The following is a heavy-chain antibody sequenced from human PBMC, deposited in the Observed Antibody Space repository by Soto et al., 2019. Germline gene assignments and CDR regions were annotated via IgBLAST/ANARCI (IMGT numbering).Heavy chain of an antibody. J-gene: IGHJ4*02. CDR3: ARDMETQASNHFDY. Sequence: GRSLRLSCAASGFTFSSYGMHWVRQAAGKGRRCVAGIWYDGSNKYYADSVKGRFTISMDNSKKTLYLQMNSLRAEDTAVYYCARDMETQASNHFDYWGQGTLVTVSS. CDR2: IWYDGSNK. CDR1: GFTFSSYG. D-gene: IGHD1-1*01. V-gene: IGHV3-33*01.